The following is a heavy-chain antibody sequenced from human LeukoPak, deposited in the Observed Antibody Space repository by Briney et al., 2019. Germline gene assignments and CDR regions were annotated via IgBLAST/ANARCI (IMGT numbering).Heavy chain of an antibody. J-gene: IGHJ3*02. V-gene: IGHV1-46*01. CDR1: GYTFTSYY. CDR2: INPSGGST. Sequence: ASVKVSCKASGYTFTSYYMHWVRQAPGQGLEWMGIINPSGGSTSYAQKFQGRVTMTRDTSTSTVYMELSGLRSEDTAVYYCARVGIRGAFDIWGQGTMVTVSS. D-gene: IGHD7-27*01. CDR3: ARVGIRGAFDI.